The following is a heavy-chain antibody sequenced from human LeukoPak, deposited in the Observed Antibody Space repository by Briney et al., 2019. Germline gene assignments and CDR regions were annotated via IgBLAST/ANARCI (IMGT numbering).Heavy chain of an antibody. J-gene: IGHJ2*01. CDR2: IYTSGST. CDR3: ARASYYGNWYSDL. D-gene: IGHD3-10*01. V-gene: IGHV4-4*07. CDR1: GGSISSHY. Sequence: SETLSLTCTVSGGSISSHYWSWIRQPAGKGLEWFGRIYTSGSTNYNPSLKSRVTMSVDTSKNQFSLKLSSVTAADTAVYYCARASYYGNWYSDLWGRGTLVTVSS.